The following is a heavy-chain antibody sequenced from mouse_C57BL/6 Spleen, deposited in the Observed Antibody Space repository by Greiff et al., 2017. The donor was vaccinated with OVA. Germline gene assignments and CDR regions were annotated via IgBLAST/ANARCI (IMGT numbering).Heavy chain of an antibody. D-gene: IGHD1-1*01. V-gene: IGHV1-82*01. CDR2: IYPGDGDT. Sequence: VMLVESGPELVKPGASVKISCKASGYAFRSSWMNWVKQRPGKGLEWIGRIYPGDGDTNYNGKFKGKATLTADKSTSTAYMQRSSLTSEDSAGYFCPSTTVAGMDYWGTGTSVTVSS. CDR3: PSTTVAGMDY. CDR1: GYAFRSSW. J-gene: IGHJ4*01.